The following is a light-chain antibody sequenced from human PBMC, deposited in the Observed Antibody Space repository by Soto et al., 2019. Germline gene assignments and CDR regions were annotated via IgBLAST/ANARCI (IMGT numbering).Light chain of an antibody. CDR3: QQYGSSPIT. CDR2: HAS. CDR1: QSVCSSY. J-gene: IGKJ5*01. Sequence: EIVLTQSPATLSLSPGERATLSCGASQSVCSSYLVWYQQKPSLAPRLLIYHASNRSTGIPDRFSGSGSGTDFTLTISRLEPEDFAVYYCQQYGSSPITFVQRTRLQIK. V-gene: IGKV3D-20*01.